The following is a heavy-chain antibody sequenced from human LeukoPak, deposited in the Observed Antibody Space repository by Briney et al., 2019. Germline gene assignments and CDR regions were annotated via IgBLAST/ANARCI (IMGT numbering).Heavy chain of an antibody. CDR2: IDWKSDSI. CDR1: GFTFDDYA. V-gene: IGHV3-9*01. Sequence: GGSLRLSCAVSGFTFDDYAMHWVRQGPGKGLEWVSGIDWKSDSIGYADSVKGRFTISRDNAENSLYLQMNSLRAEDTAFYYCAKDSEQLVRRGPFDIWGQGTMVSVSS. D-gene: IGHD6-13*01. J-gene: IGHJ3*02. CDR3: AKDSEQLVRRGPFDI.